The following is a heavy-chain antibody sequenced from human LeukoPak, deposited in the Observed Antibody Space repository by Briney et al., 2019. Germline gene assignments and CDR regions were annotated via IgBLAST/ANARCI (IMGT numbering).Heavy chain of an antibody. D-gene: IGHD3-22*01. J-gene: IGHJ4*02. CDR1: GGSISSGGYY. CDR3: ARLSTEYYYDSSGYYYDDRYFFDY. V-gene: IGHV4-61*08. Sequence: SETLSLTCTVSGGSISSGGYYWSWIRQHPGKGLEWIGYIYYSGSTNYNPSLKSRVTISVDTSKNQFSLKLSSVTAADTAVYYCARLSTEYYYDSSGYYYDDRYFFDYWGQGTLVTVSS. CDR2: IYYSGST.